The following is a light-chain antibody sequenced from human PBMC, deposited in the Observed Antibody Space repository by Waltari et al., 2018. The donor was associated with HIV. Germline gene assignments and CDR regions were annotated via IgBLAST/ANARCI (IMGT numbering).Light chain of an antibody. J-gene: IGLJ3*02. CDR2: DVS. Sequence: QSALTQPRSVSGSPGQSVTISCTGTSSAVRSYNYVSWYQQHPGKAPKVMIYDVSKRPSGVPDRFSGSKSGNTASLTISGLQAEDEADYYCCSYAGSYTFWVFGGGTKLTVL. CDR1: SSAVRSYNY. V-gene: IGLV2-11*01. CDR3: CSYAGSYTFWV.